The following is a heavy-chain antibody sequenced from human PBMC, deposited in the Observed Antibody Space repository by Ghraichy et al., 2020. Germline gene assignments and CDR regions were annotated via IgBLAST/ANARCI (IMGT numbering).Heavy chain of an antibody. D-gene: IGHD6-6*01. Sequence: SVKVSCKASGGTFSSYAISWVRQAPGQGLEWMGGIIPIFGTANYAQKFQGRVTITADESTSTAYMELSSLRSEDTAVYYCARSQQSKQLANYYYYYGMDVWGQGTTVTVSS. J-gene: IGHJ6*02. V-gene: IGHV1-69*13. CDR1: GGTFSSYA. CDR2: IIPIFGTA. CDR3: ARSQQSKQLANYYYYYGMDV.